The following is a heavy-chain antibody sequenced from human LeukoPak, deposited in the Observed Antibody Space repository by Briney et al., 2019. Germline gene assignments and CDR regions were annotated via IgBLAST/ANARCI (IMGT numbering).Heavy chain of an antibody. D-gene: IGHD1-26*01. CDR2: IYYSRCA. Sequence: SETLSLTCTVSGDSITSSTDYWGCLRQSPGKGLEWIGSIYYSRCAYFNPFLESRATMSMDTSKNQFSLNLASMTAEDTAVYYCARQEGILGAKGAFDAWGQGTMVTVSS. V-gene: IGHV4-39*01. CDR1: GDSITSSTDY. J-gene: IGHJ3*01. CDR3: ARQEGILGAKGAFDA.